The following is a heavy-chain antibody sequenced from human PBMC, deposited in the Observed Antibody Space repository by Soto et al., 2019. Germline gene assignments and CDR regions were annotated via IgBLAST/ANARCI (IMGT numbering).Heavy chain of an antibody. D-gene: IGHD6-19*01. CDR2: ISGRGGRA. Sequence: GGSLRLSCSASGFSFSSYALNWVRQAPGKGLEWVSTISGRGGRAYYADSVKGRFTISRDNSKNALYLQLDSLRAEDTAVYYCAKDRSQGAVAGTSDFDYWGQGTLVNVYS. J-gene: IGHJ4*02. CDR3: AKDRSQGAVAGTSDFDY. CDR1: GFSFSSYA. V-gene: IGHV3-23*01.